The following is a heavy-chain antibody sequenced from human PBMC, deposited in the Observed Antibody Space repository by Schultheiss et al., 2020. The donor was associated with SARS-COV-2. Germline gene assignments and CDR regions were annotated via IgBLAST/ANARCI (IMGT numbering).Heavy chain of an antibody. CDR2: ISSSSSYI. V-gene: IGHV3-21*01. CDR3: ARDDTDYYDSSGWGY. D-gene: IGHD3-22*01. Sequence: GGSLRLSCAASGFTFSSYSMNWVRQAPGKGLEWVSSISSSSSYIYYADSVKGRFTISRDNAKNSLYLQMNSLRAEDTAVYYCARDDTDYYDSSGWGYWGQGTLVTVSS. CDR1: GFTFSSYS. J-gene: IGHJ4*02.